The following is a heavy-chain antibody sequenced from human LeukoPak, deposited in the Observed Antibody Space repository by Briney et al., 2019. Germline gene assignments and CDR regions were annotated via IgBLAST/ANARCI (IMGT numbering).Heavy chain of an antibody. V-gene: IGHV4-59*01. Sequence: SETLSLTCTVSGGSISSYYWSWIRQPPGKGLEWIGYIYYSGSTNYNPSLRSRVTISVDTSKNQFSLKLSSVTAADTAVYYCARDPSSDRGGYFDYWGQGSLVTVSS. D-gene: IGHD6-19*01. J-gene: IGHJ4*02. CDR2: IYYSGST. CDR3: ARDPSSDRGGYFDY. CDR1: GGSISSYY.